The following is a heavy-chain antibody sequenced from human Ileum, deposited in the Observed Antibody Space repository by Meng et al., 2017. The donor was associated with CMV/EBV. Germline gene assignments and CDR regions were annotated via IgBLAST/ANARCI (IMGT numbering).Heavy chain of an antibody. CDR2: IKQDGSEE. Sequence: GEAPKIYCAASGFSFSTYWMSWVRQAPGKGLEWVANIKQDGSEEYYVDSVKGRFTISRDNAKNSLYLQMNILRAEDTAVYYCARGSTAVVPAAPDDYWGQGTLVTVYS. J-gene: IGHJ4*02. V-gene: IGHV3-7*01. CDR1: GFSFSTYW. CDR3: ARGSTAVVPAAPDDY. D-gene: IGHD2-2*01.